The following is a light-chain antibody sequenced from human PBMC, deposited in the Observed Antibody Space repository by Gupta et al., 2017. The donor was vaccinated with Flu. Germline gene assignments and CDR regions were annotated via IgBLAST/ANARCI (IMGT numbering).Light chain of an antibody. CDR2: EVS. V-gene: IGKV2-30*01. Sequence: EVVMSQSPLSLSVTLGQAAPISCRSSQSLVYKNGITYLTWFQQRPGQSPRRIIYEVSKRDSGVTDRFSGSGEGNDFTRKSSRGEDEDGGAYYVTRGTHPWTFGQGTKMEI. CDR1: QSLVYKNGITY. CDR3: TRGTHPWT. J-gene: IGKJ2*02.